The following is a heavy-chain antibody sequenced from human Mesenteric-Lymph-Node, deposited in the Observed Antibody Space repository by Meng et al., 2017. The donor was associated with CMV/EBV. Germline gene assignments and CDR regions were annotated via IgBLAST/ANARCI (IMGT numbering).Heavy chain of an antibody. V-gene: IGHV3-74*01. J-gene: IGHJ6*02. CDR3: AISRYTGSYSTYYYYGMDV. D-gene: IGHD1-26*01. CDR2: VDSDGSST. CDR1: GFTFSSYW. Sequence: GESLKISCAASGFTFSSYWMHWVRQVPGKGLVWVSRVDSDGSSTSYVDSVRGRFTISKDNAKNTLYLQMNGLRAEDTAVYYCAISRYTGSYSTYYYYGMDVWGQGTTVTVSS.